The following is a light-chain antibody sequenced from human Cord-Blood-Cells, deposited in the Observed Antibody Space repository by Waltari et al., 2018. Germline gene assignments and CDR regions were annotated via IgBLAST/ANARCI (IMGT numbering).Light chain of an antibody. V-gene: IGKV3-11*01. CDR2: DAS. CDR1: QSVSSY. Sequence: EIVLTQSPATLSLSPGERATLSCRASQSVSSYLAWYQQKPGQAPRLLIYDASNRATGIPARFSGSVSGTDFTLTISSLEPEDFAFYYCQQRSNWPTFCQGTKVEIK. CDR3: QQRSNWPT. J-gene: IGKJ1*01.